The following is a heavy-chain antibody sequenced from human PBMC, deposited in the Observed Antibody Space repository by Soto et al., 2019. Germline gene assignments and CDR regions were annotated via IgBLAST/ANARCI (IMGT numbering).Heavy chain of an antibody. CDR1: VGSFSPYY. V-gene: IGHV4-34*01. J-gene: IGHJ3*02. D-gene: IGHD2-2*01. Sequence: QAQLQQWGAGLLKPSETLSLTCAVYVGSFSPYYWSWIRQAPGKGLEWIGEINRSGTTNYNPSLKSRVTMSVDTSKNQFSLKLSSVTAADTAMHYCARYCKSTNCYGGVFDIWGQGTMVTVSS. CDR3: ARYCKSTNCYGGVFDI. CDR2: INRSGTT.